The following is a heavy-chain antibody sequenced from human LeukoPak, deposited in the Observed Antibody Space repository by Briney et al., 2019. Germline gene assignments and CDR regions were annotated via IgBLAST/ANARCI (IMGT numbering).Heavy chain of an antibody. CDR1: GYTFTGYY. CDR3: ARAAKYGRHPGFDY. Sequence: GASVKVSCKASGYTFTGYYMHWVRQAPGQGLEWMGRINPNSGGTNYAQKFQGRVTMTRDTSTSTVYMELSSLRSEDTAVYYCARAAKYGRHPGFDYWGQGTLVTVSS. V-gene: IGHV1-2*06. CDR2: INPNSGGT. D-gene: IGHD2/OR15-2a*01. J-gene: IGHJ4*02.